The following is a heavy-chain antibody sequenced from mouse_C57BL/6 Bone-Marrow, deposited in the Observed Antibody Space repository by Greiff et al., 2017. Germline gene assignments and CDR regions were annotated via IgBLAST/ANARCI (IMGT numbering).Heavy chain of an antibody. CDR3: ASNWDWFAY. J-gene: IGHJ3*01. CDR1: GYTFTSYW. D-gene: IGHD4-1*02. Sequence: VQLQQPGAELVKPGASVKLSCKASGYTFTSYWMQWVKQRPGQGLEWTGEIDPSASYTNYTQKFKCKATLTVDTSSSTAYMQLSSLTSEDSAVYYCASNWDWFAYWGQGTLVTVSA. CDR2: IDPSASYT. V-gene: IGHV1-50*01.